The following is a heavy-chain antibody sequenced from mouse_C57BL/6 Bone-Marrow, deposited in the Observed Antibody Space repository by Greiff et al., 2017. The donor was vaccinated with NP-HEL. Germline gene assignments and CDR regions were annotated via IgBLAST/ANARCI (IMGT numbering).Heavy chain of an antibody. V-gene: IGHV1-63*01. CDR1: GYTFTNYW. J-gene: IGHJ3*01. CDR2: IYPGGGYT. Sequence: QVQLQQSGAELVRPGTSVKMSCKASGYTFTNYWIGWAKQRPGHGLAWIGDIYPGGGYTNYNEKFKGKATLTADKSSSTAYMQFSSLTSEDSAIYYCARSTMVREIFAYWGQGTLVTVSA. CDR3: ARSTMVREIFAY. D-gene: IGHD2-2*01.